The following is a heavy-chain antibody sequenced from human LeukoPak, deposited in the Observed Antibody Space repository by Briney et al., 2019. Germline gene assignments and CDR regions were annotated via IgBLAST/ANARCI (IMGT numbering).Heavy chain of an antibody. Sequence: GGSLRLSCAASGFTFSSYAMHWVRQAPGKGLEWVAVISYDGSNKYYADSVKGRFTISRDNSKNTLYLQMNSLRAEGTAVYYCARDSHGSGSYSSFDYWGQGTLVTVSS. CDR2: ISYDGSNK. D-gene: IGHD3-10*01. CDR1: GFTFSSYA. J-gene: IGHJ4*02. V-gene: IGHV3-30*04. CDR3: ARDSHGSGSYSSFDY.